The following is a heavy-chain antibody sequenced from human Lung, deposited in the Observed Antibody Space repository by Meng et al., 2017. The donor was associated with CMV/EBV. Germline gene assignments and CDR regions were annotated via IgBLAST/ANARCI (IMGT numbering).Heavy chain of an antibody. V-gene: IGHV3-74*01. CDR1: GFTFSSYW. CDR3: TRDGDYYDATLH. J-gene: IGHJ4*02. CDR2: IDSDGSST. Sequence: GESLKISCAASGFTFSSYWMHWVRQAPGKGLEWVSRIDSDGSSTTYAESVKGRFTISRDNAKNTLFLQMISLRAEDTAVYCCTRDGDYYDATLHWGQGSVVTVSS. D-gene: IGHD3-16*01.